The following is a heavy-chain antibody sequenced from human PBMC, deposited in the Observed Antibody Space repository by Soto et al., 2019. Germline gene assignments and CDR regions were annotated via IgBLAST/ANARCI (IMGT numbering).Heavy chain of an antibody. CDR3: ARAHYYGSGSYYN. D-gene: IGHD3-10*01. Sequence: PGGSLRLSCAASGFTVSSNYMSWVRQAPGKGLEWVSVIYSGGSTYYADSVKGRFTISRDNSKNTLYLQMNSLRAEDTAVYYCARAHYYGSGSYYNWGQGTLVTVSS. CDR2: IYSGGST. CDR1: GFTVSSNY. J-gene: IGHJ1*01. V-gene: IGHV3-53*01.